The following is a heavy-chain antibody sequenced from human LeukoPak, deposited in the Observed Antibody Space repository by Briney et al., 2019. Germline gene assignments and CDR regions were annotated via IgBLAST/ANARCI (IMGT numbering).Heavy chain of an antibody. CDR2: ISTSTSYI. V-gene: IGHV3-21*01. CDR3: ARWATYSYGYYYYYGMDV. D-gene: IGHD5-18*01. CDR1: GFTFSTYS. Sequence: GGSLRLSCAASGFTFSTYSMNWVRQAPGKGLEWVSSISTSTSYIYYADSVKGRFTISRDNAKNSLYLQMNSLRAEDTAVYYCARWATYSYGYYYYYGMDVWGQGTTVTVSS. J-gene: IGHJ6*02.